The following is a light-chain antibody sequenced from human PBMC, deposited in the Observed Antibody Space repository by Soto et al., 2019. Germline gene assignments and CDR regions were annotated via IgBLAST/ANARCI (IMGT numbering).Light chain of an antibody. CDR1: SGDVGGYDY. CDR3: SSHTSGSTRV. V-gene: IGLV2-14*01. Sequence: QSALTQPASVSGSPGQSIAISCTGTSGDVGGYDYVSWYQQHPDKAPKLMIYEVTKRPSWVSNRFSGSKSGNTASLTISGLQPVDEADYYCSSHTSGSTRVFGSGTNVTVL. J-gene: IGLJ1*01. CDR2: EVT.